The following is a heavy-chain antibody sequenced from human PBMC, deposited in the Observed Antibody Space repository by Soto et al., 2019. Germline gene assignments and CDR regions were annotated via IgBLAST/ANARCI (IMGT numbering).Heavy chain of an antibody. J-gene: IGHJ3*02. CDR2: IYTSGST. Sequence: SETLSLTCTVSGGSISSYYLSWIRQPAGKGLEWIGRIYTSGSTNYNPSLKSRVTMSVDTSKNQFSLKLSSVTAADTAVYYCAREDCSGGSCYVDAFDIWGQGTMVTVSS. CDR1: GGSISSYY. D-gene: IGHD2-15*01. CDR3: AREDCSGGSCYVDAFDI. V-gene: IGHV4-4*07.